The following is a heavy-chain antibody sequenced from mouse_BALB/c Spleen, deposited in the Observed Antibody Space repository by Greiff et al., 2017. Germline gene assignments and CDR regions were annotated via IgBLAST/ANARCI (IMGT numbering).Heavy chain of an antibody. CDR2: ISSGGSYT. CDR3: ARGGLGRHYFDY. CDR1: GFTFSSYG. V-gene: IGHV5-6*01. J-gene: IGHJ2*01. D-gene: IGHD4-1*01. Sequence: EVKLVESGGDLVKPGGSLKLSCAASGFTFSSYGMSWVRQTPDKRLEWVATISSGGSYTYYPDSVKGRFTISRDNAKNTLYLQMSSLKSEDTAMYYCARGGLGRHYFDYWGQGTTLTVSS.